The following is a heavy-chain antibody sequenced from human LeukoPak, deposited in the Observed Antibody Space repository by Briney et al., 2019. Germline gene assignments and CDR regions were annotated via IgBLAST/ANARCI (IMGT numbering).Heavy chain of an antibody. CDR1: GFTFSSYG. CDR3: VLLYHGGVAY. Sequence: PGGSLRLSCSASGFTFSSYGMHWVRQAPGKGLEYVSAISSDGGSTYYADSVKGRFTISRDNSKNTLYLQVRSLRAEDTAVYYCVLLYHGGVAYWGQGTLVTVSS. V-gene: IGHV3-64D*06. J-gene: IGHJ4*02. D-gene: IGHD3-16*02. CDR2: ISSDGGST.